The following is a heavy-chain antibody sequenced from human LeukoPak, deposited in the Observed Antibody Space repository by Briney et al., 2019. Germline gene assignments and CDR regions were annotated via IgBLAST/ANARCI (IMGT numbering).Heavy chain of an antibody. J-gene: IGHJ5*02. CDR1: GGTFISYA. D-gene: IGHD2-2*01. CDR3: ARELGCSSTSCHKKQYWFDP. V-gene: IGHV1-69*04. Sequence: ASVKVSCKASGGTFISYAISWVRQAPGQGREWMGRIIPILGIANYAQKFQGRVTITADKSTSTAYMELSSLRSEDTAVYYCARELGCSSTSCHKKQYWFDPWGQGTLVTVSS. CDR2: IIPILGIA.